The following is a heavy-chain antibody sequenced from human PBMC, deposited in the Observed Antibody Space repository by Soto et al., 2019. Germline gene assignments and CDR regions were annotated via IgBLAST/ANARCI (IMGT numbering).Heavy chain of an antibody. CDR2: INAGNANT. CDR1: GYTFTSYA. Sequence: QVQLVQSGAEEKKPGASVKVSCKASGYTFTSYAMHWVRQAPGQRLEWMGWINAGNANTKYSQKLQGRVTITRDTSASTGYMEPSSLRSEDTAVYYCASSGSYWGIDYWGQGTLVTVSS. D-gene: IGHD1-26*01. J-gene: IGHJ4*02. V-gene: IGHV1-3*05. CDR3: ASSGSYWGIDY.